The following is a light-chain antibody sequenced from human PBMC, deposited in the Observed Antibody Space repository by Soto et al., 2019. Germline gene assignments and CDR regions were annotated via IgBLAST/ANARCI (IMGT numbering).Light chain of an antibody. V-gene: IGKV3-20*01. CDR3: QQYGKLPRT. Sequence: EIVMTKSPGTLSLSPGGRASLSCRASQSVSSSYLAWYQQKPGQAPRLLIFGASRRATGIPDRFSGSGSGTNFTLTISRLEPEDFAVYYCQQYGKLPRTFGQGTKVDIK. J-gene: IGKJ1*01. CDR2: GAS. CDR1: QSVSSSY.